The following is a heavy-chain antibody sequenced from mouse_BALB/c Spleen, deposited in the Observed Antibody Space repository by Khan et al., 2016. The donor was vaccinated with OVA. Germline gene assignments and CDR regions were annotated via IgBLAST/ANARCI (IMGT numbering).Heavy chain of an antibody. V-gene: IGHV5-6*01. CDR2: VSTGGHYT. CDR3: ARLAYYYDSEGFAY. D-gene: IGHD1-1*01. CDR1: GFTFSTYG. Sequence: EVELVESGGDVVKPGGSLKLSCAASGFTFSTYGMSWVRQTPDKRLEWVATVSTGGHYTYYPDTVKGRFTISRDNAKNNLYLQMNSLKSEDTAMFYCARLAYYYDSEGFAYWGQGTLVTVSA. J-gene: IGHJ3*01.